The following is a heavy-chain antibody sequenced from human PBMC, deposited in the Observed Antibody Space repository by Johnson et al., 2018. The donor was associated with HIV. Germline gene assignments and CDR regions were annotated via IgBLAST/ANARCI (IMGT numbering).Heavy chain of an antibody. CDR1: GFTVMSNY. D-gene: IGHD6-13*01. CDR2: INWNGGST. Sequence: EVQLVESGGGLVQPGGSLRLSCAVSGFTVMSNYMSWVRLSPGKGLEWVSGINWNGGSTGYADSVKGRFTISRDNAKNSLYLQMNSLRAEDTAVYYCARIAAAAIDAFDIWGQGTMVTVSS. V-gene: IGHV3-20*04. J-gene: IGHJ3*02. CDR3: ARIAAAAIDAFDI.